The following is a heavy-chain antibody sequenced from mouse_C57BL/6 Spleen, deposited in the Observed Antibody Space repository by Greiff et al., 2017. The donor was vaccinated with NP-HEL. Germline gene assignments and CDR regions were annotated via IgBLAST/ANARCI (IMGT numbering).Heavy chain of an antibody. V-gene: IGHV14-3*01. CDR2: IDPANGNT. CDR1: GFNIKNTY. J-gene: IGHJ3*01. D-gene: IGHD2-1*01. CDR3: ARGGYYGNPWFAY. Sequence: EVKLQQSVAELVRPGASVKLSCTASGFNIKNTYMHWVKQRPEQGLEWIGRIDPANGNTKYAPKFQGKATITADTSSNTAYLQLSSLTSEDAAIYYCARGGYYGNPWFAYWGQGTLVTVSA.